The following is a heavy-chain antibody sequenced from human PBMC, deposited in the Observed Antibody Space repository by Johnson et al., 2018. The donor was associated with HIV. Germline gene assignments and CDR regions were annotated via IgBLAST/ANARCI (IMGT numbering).Heavy chain of an antibody. J-gene: IGHJ3*02. D-gene: IGHD6-19*01. Sequence: VQLVESGGGLERPGGSLRLSCAASGFFFDDYGMTWVRQPPGRGLEWVSGINWNGDSPGYADSVKGRFTISRDNANNSLYLQMNSLRAEDTALYYCARRGGSGWSAFDIWGQGTIVTVSS. CDR3: ARRGGSGWSAFDI. CDR1: GFFFDDYG. CDR2: INWNGDSP. V-gene: IGHV3-20*04.